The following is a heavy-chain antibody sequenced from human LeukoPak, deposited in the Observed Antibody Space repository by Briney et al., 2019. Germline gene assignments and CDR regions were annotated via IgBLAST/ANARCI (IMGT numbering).Heavy chain of an antibody. J-gene: IGHJ5*02. D-gene: IGHD1-14*01. CDR2: ISAYNGNT. CDR3: ARAGKIATPPRNWFDP. Sequence: ASVQVSCKASGYTFTSYGISWVRQAPGQGLEWMGWISAYNGNTNYAQKLQGRVTMTTDTSTSTAYMEPRSLRSDDTAVYYCARAGKIATPPRNWFDPWGQGTLVTVSS. CDR1: GYTFTSYG. V-gene: IGHV1-18*01.